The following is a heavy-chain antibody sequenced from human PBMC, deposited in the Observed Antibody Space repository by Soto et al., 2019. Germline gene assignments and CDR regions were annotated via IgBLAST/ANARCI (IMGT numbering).Heavy chain of an antibody. CDR1: GGSFSGYF. V-gene: IGHV4-34*01. D-gene: IGHD3-3*01. J-gene: IGHJ5*02. Sequence: SETLSLTCAVYGGSFSGYFWNWIRQTPGKGLEWIGKVNHNGRNNYNPSLKSRVTISLDMSKNQISLKLTSVTAADTAVYYCAKDRMPISVLRFLESSTTNWFDPWGQGTLVTVSS. CDR3: AKDRMPISVLRFLESSTTNWFDP. CDR2: VNHNGRN.